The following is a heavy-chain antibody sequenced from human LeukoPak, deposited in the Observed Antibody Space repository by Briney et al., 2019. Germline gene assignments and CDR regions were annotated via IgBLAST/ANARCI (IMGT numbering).Heavy chain of an antibody. CDR2: ISGSGGST. J-gene: IGHJ4*02. CDR3: AKSDYYGSSGYYYGSDY. Sequence: PGGSLRLSCAASGFTFSSYAMTWVRQAPGKGLEWVSGISGSGGSTYYADSVKGRFTISRDDSKNTLYVQMNSLRAEDTAVYYCAKSDYYGSSGYYYGSDYWGQGTLVTVSS. CDR1: GFTFSSYA. V-gene: IGHV3-23*01. D-gene: IGHD3-22*01.